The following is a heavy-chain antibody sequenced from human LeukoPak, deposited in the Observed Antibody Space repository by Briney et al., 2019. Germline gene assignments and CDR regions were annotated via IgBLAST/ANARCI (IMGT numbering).Heavy chain of an antibody. CDR3: AKDIFPVAGTIDY. CDR1: GFTFDDYA. J-gene: IGHJ4*02. D-gene: IGHD6-19*01. CDR2: ISWNSGSI. Sequence: GGSLRLSCAASGFTFDDYAMHWVRQAPGKGLEWVSGISWNSGSIGYADSVKGRFTISRDNAKNSLYLQMNSPRAEDTALYYCAKDIFPVAGTIDYWGQGTLVTVSS. V-gene: IGHV3-9*01.